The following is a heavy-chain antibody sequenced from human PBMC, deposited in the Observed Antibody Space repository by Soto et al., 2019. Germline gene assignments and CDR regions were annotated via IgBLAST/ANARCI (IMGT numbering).Heavy chain of an antibody. J-gene: IGHJ6*02. V-gene: IGHV4-30-2*01. D-gene: IGHD3-3*01. CDR2: IYQTGRT. Sequence: QLQLQESGSGLVQPSQTLSPTCTASGGSISTSGYSWTLIRQPPGGGLEWIGSIYQTGRTYVIPSLKSRFTMSLDKSKNQFSLNLTSVTAADTALYYCAREMTIFGVAPGGGVDVWGQGTTVTVSS. CDR1: GGSISTSGYS. CDR3: AREMTIFGVAPGGGVDV.